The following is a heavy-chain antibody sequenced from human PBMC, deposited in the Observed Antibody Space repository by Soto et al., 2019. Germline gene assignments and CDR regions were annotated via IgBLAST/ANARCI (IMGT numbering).Heavy chain of an antibody. CDR3: VKAMWEYCNDTYCHTFDY. Sequence: PGGSLRLSCAASGFTFGNNAMHWVRQRPGKGLEWVSGISWNSGSVGYADSVKGRFTISRDNARNSLFLQMNSLRPEDTAFYYCVKAMWEYCNDTYCHTFDYWGQGTLVTVSS. CDR2: ISWNSGSV. D-gene: IGHD2-15*01. V-gene: IGHV3-9*01. CDR1: GFTFGNNA. J-gene: IGHJ4*02.